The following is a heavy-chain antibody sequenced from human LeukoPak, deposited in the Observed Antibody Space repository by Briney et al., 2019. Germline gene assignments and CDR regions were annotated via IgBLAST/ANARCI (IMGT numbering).Heavy chain of an antibody. CDR3: ASRKPGTEY. CDR2: IYYTGT. CDR1: GGSVTDYY. V-gene: IGHV4-59*02. D-gene: IGHD7-27*01. J-gene: IGHJ4*02. Sequence: PSETLSLTCTVSGGSVTDYYWSWIRQSPGKGLEWIGYIYYTGTSYNPSLKSRVTISADTSKNQFSLKLISVTAADTAVYYCASRKPGTEYWGQGTLVTVSS.